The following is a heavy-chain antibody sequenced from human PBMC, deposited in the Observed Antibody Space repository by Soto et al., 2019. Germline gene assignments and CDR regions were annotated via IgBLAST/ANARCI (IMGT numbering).Heavy chain of an antibody. CDR3: ARVCGGDCHNGMDV. CDR2: IYYSGST. V-gene: IGHV4-31*03. Sequence: SVADGNSIGGGYYCSRIHQNPGKGLEWIGYIYYSGSTYYNPSLKSRVTISVDTSKNQFSLKLSSVTAADTAVYYCARVCGGDCHNGMDVWGQGTTVPVSS. CDR1: DGNSIGGGYY. J-gene: IGHJ6*02. D-gene: IGHD2-21*02.